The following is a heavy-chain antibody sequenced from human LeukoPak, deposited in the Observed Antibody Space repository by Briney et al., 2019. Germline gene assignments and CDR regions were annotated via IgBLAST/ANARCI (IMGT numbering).Heavy chain of an antibody. CDR1: VYTFTGYY. Sequence: GASVKVSCTASVYTFTGYYMHWVRQAPGQGLEWMGWINPNSGGTSYAQKFQGRVTMTRGTSISTAYMELSRLRSDDTAVYFCARDNSSFDYWGQGTLVTVSS. CDR2: INPNSGGT. D-gene: IGHD6-6*01. J-gene: IGHJ4*02. V-gene: IGHV1-2*02. CDR3: ARDNSSFDY.